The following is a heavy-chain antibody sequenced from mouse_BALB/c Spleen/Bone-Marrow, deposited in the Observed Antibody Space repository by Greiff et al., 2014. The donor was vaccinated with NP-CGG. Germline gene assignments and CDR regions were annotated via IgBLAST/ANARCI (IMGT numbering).Heavy chain of an antibody. CDR2: ISSYYGDA. J-gene: IGHJ4*01. V-gene: IGHV1-67*01. Sequence: VQLQQSGAELVRPGVSVKISCKGSGYTFTDYAVHWVKQSHTKSLERIGLISSYYGDATYNQKFKGKATMTVDKSSSTAFLELAGLTSEDSAIYYCARSGKVRNAIDYWGQGTSVTVAS. CDR1: GYTFTDYA. D-gene: IGHD2-14*01. CDR3: ARSGKVRNAIDY.